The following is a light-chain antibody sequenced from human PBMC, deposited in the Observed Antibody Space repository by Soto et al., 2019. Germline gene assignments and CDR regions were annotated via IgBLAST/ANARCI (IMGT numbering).Light chain of an antibody. CDR3: QQYDSWPLT. V-gene: IGKV3-15*01. CDR2: GAS. J-gene: IGKJ4*01. Sequence: DTVLTQSPATLSVSPGERAAVSCRAGQSLSSNLAWYRQKPGQAPRLLIVGASDRVIGIQARVSSSGSGTECTLSFSSLQSDDFATYASQQYDSWPLTFGGGTKVDI. CDR1: QSLSSN.